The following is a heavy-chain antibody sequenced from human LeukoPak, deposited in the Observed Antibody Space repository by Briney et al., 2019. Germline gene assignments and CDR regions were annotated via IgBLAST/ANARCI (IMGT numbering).Heavy chain of an antibody. J-gene: IGHJ5*01. CDR3: ARGSRGMTVVVGWFES. D-gene: IGHD2-15*01. Sequence: PSETLSLTCPASGGSISNNNFYWGWIRQTPGKGLEWIGSSYYSGSTYYSPSYESRATISVDTSTNQFSLKLRSVTAADTAVYYCARGSRGMTVVVGWFESWGQGILVTVSS. V-gene: IGHV4-39*07. CDR1: GGSISNNNFY. CDR2: SYYSGST.